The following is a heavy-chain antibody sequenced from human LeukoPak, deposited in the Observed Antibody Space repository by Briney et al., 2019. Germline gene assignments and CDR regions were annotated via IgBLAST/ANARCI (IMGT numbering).Heavy chain of an antibody. Sequence: GGSLRLSCAASGFTFGSYGMHWVRQPPGKGLEWVAVISYDGSNKYYADSVKGRFTISRDNSKNTLYLQMNSLRAEDTAVYYCAKVSGYCSSTSCYTRNYYYGMDVWGQGTTVTVSS. CDR2: ISYDGSNK. D-gene: IGHD2-2*02. CDR3: AKVSGYCSSTSCYTRNYYYGMDV. J-gene: IGHJ6*02. V-gene: IGHV3-30*18. CDR1: GFTFGSYG.